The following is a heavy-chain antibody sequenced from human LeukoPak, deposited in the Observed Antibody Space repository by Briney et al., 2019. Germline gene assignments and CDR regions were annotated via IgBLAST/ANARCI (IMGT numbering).Heavy chain of an antibody. CDR3: AKARSSSWSYLES. V-gene: IGHV3-43*01. CDR1: GFMFDDHT. Sequence: GGSLGLSCAASGFMFDDHTMHWVRQVPGKGLERVSLISWEGSTTYYADSVKDRFTISRDTSKNSLSLQMNSLRPEDTALYYCAKARSSSWSYLESWGQGTLVTVSS. D-gene: IGHD6-13*01. J-gene: IGHJ4*02. CDR2: ISWEGSTT.